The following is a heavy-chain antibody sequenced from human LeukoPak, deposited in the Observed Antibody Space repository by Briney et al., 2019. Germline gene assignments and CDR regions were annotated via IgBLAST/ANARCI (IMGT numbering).Heavy chain of an antibody. CDR1: GFTFSSYA. CDR2: ISGSGGST. Sequence: PGGSLRLSCAASGFTFSSYAMSWVRQAPGKGLEWVSTISGSGGSTYYADSVKGRFTISRDNSKNTLYLQMNSLRAEDTAVYYCAKDSGYLGAFDIWGQGTMVTVSS. D-gene: IGHD5-18*01. CDR3: AKDSGYLGAFDI. J-gene: IGHJ3*02. V-gene: IGHV3-23*01.